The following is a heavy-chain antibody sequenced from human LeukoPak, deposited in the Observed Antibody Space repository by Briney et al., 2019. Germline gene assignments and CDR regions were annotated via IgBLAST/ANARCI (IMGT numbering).Heavy chain of an antibody. CDR1: GGSISSYY. CDR2: IYYSGST. CDR3: ARDVYGDYEDGAHAFDI. J-gene: IGHJ3*02. V-gene: IGHV4-59*01. Sequence: SETLSLTCTVSGGSISSYYWSWIRQPPGRGLEWIGYIYYSGSTNYNPSLKSRVTISVDTSKNQFSLKLSSVTAADTAVYYCARDVYGDYEDGAHAFDIWGQGTMVTVSS. D-gene: IGHD4-17*01.